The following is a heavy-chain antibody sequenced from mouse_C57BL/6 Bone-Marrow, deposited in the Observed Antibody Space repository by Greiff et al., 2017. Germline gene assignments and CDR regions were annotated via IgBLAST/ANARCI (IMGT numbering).Heavy chain of an antibody. V-gene: IGHV5-4*03. Sequence: DVKLVESGGGLVKPGGSLKLSCAASGFTFSSYAMSWVRQTPEQRLEWVATISDGGSYTYYPDNVKGRFTISRDNTKNNLYLQMSHLKSEDTSMYYCARGPWYYTMDYWGQGTTVTVSS. CDR2: ISDGGSYT. J-gene: IGHJ4*01. CDR3: ARGPWYYTMDY. CDR1: GFTFSSYA.